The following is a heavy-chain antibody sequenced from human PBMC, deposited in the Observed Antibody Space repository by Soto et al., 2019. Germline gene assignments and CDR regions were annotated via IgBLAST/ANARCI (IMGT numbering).Heavy chain of an antibody. CDR1: GFSVSATKY. Sequence: EVQLVESGGGFVQPGGSLRLSCVASGFSVSATKYMNWLRQAPDKGLEWVSVIYSGGTYYYADSVKGRFTISRHDSKNTLYLQMDSLRPEDTAVYFCARANDLNAFDMWGQGTMVTVSS. J-gene: IGHJ3*02. V-gene: IGHV3-53*04. CDR2: IYSGGTY. CDR3: ARANDLNAFDM.